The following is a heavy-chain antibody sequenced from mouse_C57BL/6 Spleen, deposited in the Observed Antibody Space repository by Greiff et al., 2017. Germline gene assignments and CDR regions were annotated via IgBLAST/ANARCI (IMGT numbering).Heavy chain of an antibody. Sequence: QVQLQQSGPELVKPGASVKISCTASGYAFSSSWMNWVKQRPGKGLEWIGRIYPGDGDTNYNGKFKGKATLTADKSSSTAYMQLSSLTSEDSAVYVCASRTTVVARYAMDYWGQGTSVTVSS. CDR1: GYAFSSSW. J-gene: IGHJ4*01. CDR2: IYPGDGDT. D-gene: IGHD1-1*01. V-gene: IGHV1-82*01. CDR3: ASRTTVVARYAMDY.